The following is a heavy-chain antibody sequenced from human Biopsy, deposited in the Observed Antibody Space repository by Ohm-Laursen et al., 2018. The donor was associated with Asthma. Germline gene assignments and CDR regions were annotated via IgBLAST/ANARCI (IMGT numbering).Heavy chain of an antibody. CDR1: GGTFNTYV. J-gene: IGHJ4*02. V-gene: IGHV1-69*13. CDR3: ARKAGSCISRTCYSLDF. D-gene: IGHD2-2*01. Sequence: SVKVSRNSLGGTFNTYVIGWVRQAPGQGLEWMGGINSVFGTTTYPQKFQDRVTITAGDSTSTVYMELSSLRSEDTAVYYCARKAGSCISRTCYSLDFWGQGTLVTVSS. CDR2: INSVFGTT.